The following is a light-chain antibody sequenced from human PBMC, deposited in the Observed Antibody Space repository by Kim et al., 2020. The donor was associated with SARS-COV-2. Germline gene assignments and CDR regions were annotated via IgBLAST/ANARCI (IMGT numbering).Light chain of an antibody. CDR2: AAS. V-gene: IGKV1-39*01. Sequence: DIQMTQSPSSLSASVGDRVTITCRASQSISSYLNWYQQKPRKAPKLLIYAASSLQSGVPSRFSGSGSGTYFTLTISSLQPEDFATYYCQQSYRTPRTFGGGTKVEIK. CDR1: QSISSY. CDR3: QQSYRTPRT. J-gene: IGKJ4*01.